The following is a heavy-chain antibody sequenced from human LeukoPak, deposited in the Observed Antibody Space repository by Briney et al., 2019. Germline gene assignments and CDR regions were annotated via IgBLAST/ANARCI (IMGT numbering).Heavy chain of an antibody. CDR1: GGTFSSYA. CDR2: IIPIFGTA. J-gene: IGHJ3*02. V-gene: IGHV1-69*05. Sequence: VASVKVSCKASGGTFSSYAISWVRQAPGQGVEWVGGIIPIFGTANYAQKFQGRVTITTDESTSTAYMELSSLRSEDTAVYYCARLRRGYAFDIWGQGTMVTVPS. D-gene: IGHD5-12*01. CDR3: ARLRRGYAFDI.